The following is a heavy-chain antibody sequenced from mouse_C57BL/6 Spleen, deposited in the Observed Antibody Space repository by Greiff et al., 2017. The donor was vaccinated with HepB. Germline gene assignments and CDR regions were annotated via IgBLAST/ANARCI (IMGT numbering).Heavy chain of an antibody. CDR2: ISYDGSN. D-gene: IGHD1-1*02. V-gene: IGHV3-6*01. CDR1: GYSITSGYY. Sequence: VQLKQSGPGLVKPSQSLSPTCSVTGYSITSGYYWNWIRQFPGNKLEWMGYISYDGSNNYNPSLKNRISITRDTSKNQFFLKLNSVTTEDTATYYCEGSRWFLDYWGQGTTLTVSS. J-gene: IGHJ2*01. CDR3: EGSRWFLDY.